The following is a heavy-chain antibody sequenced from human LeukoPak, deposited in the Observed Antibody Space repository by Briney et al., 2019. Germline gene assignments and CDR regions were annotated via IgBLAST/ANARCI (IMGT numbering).Heavy chain of an antibody. CDR2: IHYSGST. Sequence: SETLSLTCTVSGGSISGSSYYWGWIRQHPGRGLEWIGYIHYSGSTYYNPSLRSRVAISGDSSKNQFSLKLNSVTAADTAVYYCAREPVSYSSSSDYWGQGTLVTVSS. V-gene: IGHV4-31*03. J-gene: IGHJ4*02. D-gene: IGHD6-6*01. CDR1: GGSISGSSYY. CDR3: AREPVSYSSSSDY.